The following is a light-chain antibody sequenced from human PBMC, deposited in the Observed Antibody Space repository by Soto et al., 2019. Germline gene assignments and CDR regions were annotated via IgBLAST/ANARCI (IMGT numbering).Light chain of an antibody. CDR1: QSVSSY. Sequence: EIVLTQSPATLSLSPGERATLSCRASQSVSSYLAWYQQKPGQAPRLLIYDASNRATGIPARFSGSGSGTDFTLTSSSLEPEVFAVYYCQQRSNWPSFGGGTKVEIK. J-gene: IGKJ4*01. V-gene: IGKV3-11*01. CDR2: DAS. CDR3: QQRSNWPS.